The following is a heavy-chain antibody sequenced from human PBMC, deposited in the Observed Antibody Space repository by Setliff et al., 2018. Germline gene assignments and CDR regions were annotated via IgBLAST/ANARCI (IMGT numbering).Heavy chain of an antibody. J-gene: IGHJ4*02. V-gene: IGHV4-39*07. CDR1: GGSISSMSYY. CDR2: IYHSGSS. D-gene: IGHD5-12*01. Sequence: SETLSLTCTVSGGSISSMSYYWGWIRQPPGKGLEWIGSIYHSGSSYYNSSLRSRVTISVDTSKNQFSLILRSVTAADTAMYYCAKGGSTQVFDYWGQGTLVTVSS. CDR3: AKGGSTQVFDY.